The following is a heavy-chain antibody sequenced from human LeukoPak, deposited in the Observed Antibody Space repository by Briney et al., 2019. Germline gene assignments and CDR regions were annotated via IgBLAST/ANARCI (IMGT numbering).Heavy chain of an antibody. CDR2: INEEGSEK. Sequence: GGPLRLPCAASGFTFTNYFMTWVREAPGGGREGVANINEEGSEKNYVGPVKGRFTISRDNAKNSLYLQMNSLGAEDTAVYYCATYRYCTNGVCYRFDFWGQGTLVTVSS. CDR1: GFTFTNYF. J-gene: IGHJ4*02. V-gene: IGHV3-7*01. CDR3: ATYRYCTNGVCYRFDF. D-gene: IGHD2-8*01.